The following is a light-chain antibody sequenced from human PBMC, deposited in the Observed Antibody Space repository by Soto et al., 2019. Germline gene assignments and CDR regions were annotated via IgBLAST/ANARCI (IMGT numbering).Light chain of an antibody. Sequence: EIVMTQSPATLSVSPGERATLSCRASQSVSSNLAWYQQKPGQAPRVLIYGASTRATGIPARFSGSGSGTDFTLTIDGLEPEDFVVYYCQQYGYSPITFGQGTRLEN. V-gene: IGKV3D-15*02. CDR3: QQYGYSPIT. CDR2: GAS. J-gene: IGKJ5*01. CDR1: QSVSSN.